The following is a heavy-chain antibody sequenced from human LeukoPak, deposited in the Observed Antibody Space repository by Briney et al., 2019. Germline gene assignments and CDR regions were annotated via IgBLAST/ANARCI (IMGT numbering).Heavy chain of an antibody. Sequence: PSETLSLTCTVSGGSISSSTYYWGWIRRPPGKGLEWIGSIYYSGSTYYNPSLKSRVTVSVDTSKNQFSLKLSSVTAADTAVYYCARAREGYDFWSGPSGWFAPWGQGTLVTLSS. J-gene: IGHJ5*02. CDR2: IYYSGST. V-gene: IGHV4-39*07. CDR3: ARAREGYDFWSGPSGWFAP. D-gene: IGHD3-3*01. CDR1: GGSISSSTYY.